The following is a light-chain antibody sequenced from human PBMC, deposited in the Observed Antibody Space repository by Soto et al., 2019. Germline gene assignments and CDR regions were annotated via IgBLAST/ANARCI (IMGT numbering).Light chain of an antibody. V-gene: IGLV1-40*01. CDR2: GNS. CDR3: QSYDSSLSQNV. J-gene: IGLJ1*01. Sequence: QSVLTQPPSVSGAPGQRVTISCTGSSANIGAGYDVHWYQQLPGTAPKLLIYGNSNRPSGVPDRFSGSKSGTSASLAITGLQAEDEADYYCQSYDSSLSQNVXGTGTKVTVL. CDR1: SANIGAGYD.